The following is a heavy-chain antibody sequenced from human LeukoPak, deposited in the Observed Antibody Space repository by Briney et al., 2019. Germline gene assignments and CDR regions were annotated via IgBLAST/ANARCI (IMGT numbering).Heavy chain of an antibody. CDR2: IYYSGST. V-gene: IGHV4-59*01. CDR3: ARGRDYYDSSVDY. CDR1: GGSISSYY. Sequence: SETLSLTCTVSGGSISSYYWSWIRQPPGKGLEWIGYIYYSGSTNYNPSLKRRVTISVDTSKNQFSLKLSSVTAADTAVYYCARGRDYYDSSVDYWGQGTLVTVSS. J-gene: IGHJ4*02. D-gene: IGHD3-22*01.